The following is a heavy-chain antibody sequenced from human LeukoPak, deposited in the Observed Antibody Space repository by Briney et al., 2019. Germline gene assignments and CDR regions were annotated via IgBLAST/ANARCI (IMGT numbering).Heavy chain of an antibody. Sequence: PGRSLRLSCAASGFTFSSYGMHWVRQAPGKGLEWVAVIWYDGSNKYYADSVKGRFTISRDNSKNTLYLQMNSLRAEDTAVYYCAKDSHSSGYYYLAYWGQGTLVTVSS. J-gene: IGHJ4*02. CDR1: GFTFSSYG. V-gene: IGHV3-33*06. CDR2: IWYDGSNK. D-gene: IGHD3-22*01. CDR3: AKDSHSSGYYYLAY.